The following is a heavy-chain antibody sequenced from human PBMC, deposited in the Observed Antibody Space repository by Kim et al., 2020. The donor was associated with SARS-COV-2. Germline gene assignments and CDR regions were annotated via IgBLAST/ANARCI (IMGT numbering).Heavy chain of an antibody. CDR1: GFTFRSYG. Sequence: GGSLRLSCAASGFTFRSYGMHWVRQVPGKGLEWVAVIWYDGSNKYYADSVKGRFTISRDNSKNTLYLQMNSLRAEDTAVYYCARAGGYVDYYYDGMDV. CDR2: IWYDGSNK. J-gene: IGHJ6*01. V-gene: IGHV3-33*01. D-gene: IGHD5-12*01. CDR3: ARAGGYVDYYYDGMDV.